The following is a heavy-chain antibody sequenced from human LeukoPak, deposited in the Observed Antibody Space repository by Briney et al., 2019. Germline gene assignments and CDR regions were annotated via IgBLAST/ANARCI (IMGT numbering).Heavy chain of an antibody. CDR3: ARGIAPRLPDY. J-gene: IGHJ4*02. Sequence: GGSLRLSCAASGFTFSSYSMNWVRQAPGKGLEYVSAISSNGGSTYYANSVKGRFTISRDNSKNTLYLQMGSLRAEDMAVYYCARGIAPRLPDYWGQGTLVSVSS. V-gene: IGHV3-64*01. D-gene: IGHD6-6*01. CDR1: GFTFSSYS. CDR2: ISSNGGST.